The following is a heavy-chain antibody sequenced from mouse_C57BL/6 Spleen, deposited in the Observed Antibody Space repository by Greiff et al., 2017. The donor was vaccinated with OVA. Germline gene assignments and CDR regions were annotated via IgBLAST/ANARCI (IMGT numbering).Heavy chain of an antibody. CDR1: GYTFTSYW. V-gene: IGHV1-64*01. CDR2: IHPNSGST. Sequence: QVQLQQPGAELVKPGASVKLSCKASGYTFTSYWMHWVKQRPGQGLEWIGMIHPNSGSTNYNEKFKSKATLTVDKSSSPAYMHLSSLTSEDSEVYYYARSIQWLRRGYFDYWGQGTTLTVSS. D-gene: IGHD2-2*01. CDR3: ARSIQWLRRGYFDY. J-gene: IGHJ2*01.